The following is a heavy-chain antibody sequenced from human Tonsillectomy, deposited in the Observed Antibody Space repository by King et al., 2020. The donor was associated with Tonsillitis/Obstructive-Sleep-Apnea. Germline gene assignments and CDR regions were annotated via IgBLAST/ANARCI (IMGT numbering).Heavy chain of an antibody. CDR2: ISAHNGHT. J-gene: IGHJ4*02. D-gene: IGHD3-22*01. V-gene: IGHV1-18*01. CDR3: ARDSMSHYYDSSGYYTFNS. CDR1: GYTFTNYG. Sequence: VQLVESGAEVKKPGASVKVSCKASGYTFTNYGISWVRQAPGQGLEWMAWISAHNGHTNYAQKLQGRVTMTTDTSTSTAYMELRSLRSDDTAVYYCARDSMSHYYDSSGYYTFNSWGQGTLVTVSS.